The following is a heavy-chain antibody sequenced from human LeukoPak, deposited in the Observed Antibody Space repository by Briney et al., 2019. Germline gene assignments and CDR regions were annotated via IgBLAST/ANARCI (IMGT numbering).Heavy chain of an antibody. D-gene: IGHD3-10*01. J-gene: IGHJ4*02. CDR1: GFTFNSYA. V-gene: IGHV3-23*01. CDR3: AKSPAPPPSGSYPYQFDY. Sequence: GGSLRLSCAASGFTFNSYAMSWVRQAPGKGLQWVSAISGSGGSTHYADSVKGRFTISRDNSKNTLYLQMNSLRAEDTAVYYCAKSPAPPPSGSYPYQFDYWGQGTLVTVSS. CDR2: ISGSGGST.